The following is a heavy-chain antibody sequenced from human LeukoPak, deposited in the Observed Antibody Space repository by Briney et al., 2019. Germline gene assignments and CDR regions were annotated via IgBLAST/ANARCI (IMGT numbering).Heavy chain of an antibody. CDR1: GYTFTSYD. J-gene: IGHJ4*02. V-gene: IGHV1-69*13. CDR3: ARDARTYYYDSSGYYHFDY. CDR2: IIPIFGTA. D-gene: IGHD3-22*01. Sequence: GASVKVSCKASGYTFTSYDINWVRQAPGQGLEWMGGIIPIFGTANYAQKFQGRVTITADESTSTAYMELSSLRSEDTAVYYCARDARTYYYDSSGYYHFDYWGQGTLVTVSS.